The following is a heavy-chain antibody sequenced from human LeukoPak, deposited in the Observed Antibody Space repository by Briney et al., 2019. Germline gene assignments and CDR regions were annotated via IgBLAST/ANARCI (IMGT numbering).Heavy chain of an antibody. J-gene: IGHJ5*02. CDR2: ISAYNGNT. Sequence: ASVKVSCKASGGTFSSYAISWVRQAPGQGLEWMGWISAYNGNTNYAQKLQGRVTMTTDTSTSTAYMELRSLRSDDTAVYYCATSGDGYSYGFGWFDPWGQGTLVTVSS. D-gene: IGHD5-18*01. CDR3: ATSGDGYSYGFGWFDP. CDR1: GGTFSSYA. V-gene: IGHV1-18*01.